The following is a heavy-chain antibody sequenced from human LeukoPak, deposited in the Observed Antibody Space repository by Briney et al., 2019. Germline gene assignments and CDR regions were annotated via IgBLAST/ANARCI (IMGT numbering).Heavy chain of an antibody. CDR3: ARDSSRTYYDILTGYYYDAFDI. D-gene: IGHD3-9*01. Sequence: PGGSLRLSCAASGFTFSSNSMNWVRQAPGKGLEWVSSISSSSSYIYYADSVKGRFTISRDNAKNSLYLQMNSLRAEDTAVYYCARDSSRTYYDILTGYYYDAFDIWGQGTMVTVSS. CDR1: GFTFSSNS. V-gene: IGHV3-21*01. CDR2: ISSSSSYI. J-gene: IGHJ3*02.